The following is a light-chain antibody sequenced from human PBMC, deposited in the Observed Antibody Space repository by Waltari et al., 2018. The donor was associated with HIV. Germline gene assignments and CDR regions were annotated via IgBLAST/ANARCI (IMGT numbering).Light chain of an antibody. CDR3: CSYAGRYTYV. CDR2: DVT. J-gene: IGLJ1*01. Sequence: QSALTQPRSVSGSAGQSVTISCTGTSSSVGGYNYASRYQHHPGKAPKFMIYDVTKRPSGVPDRFSGSKSGNTASLTISGLQAEDEADYYCCSYAGRYTYVFGTGTKVTVL. V-gene: IGLV2-11*01. CDR1: SSSVGGYNY.